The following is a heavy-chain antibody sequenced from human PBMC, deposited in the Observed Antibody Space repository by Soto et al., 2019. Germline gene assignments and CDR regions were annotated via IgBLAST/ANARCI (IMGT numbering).Heavy chain of an antibody. CDR2: VAGADYST. J-gene: IGHJ4*02. Sequence: GGSLRLSCAASGFTFSIYDMSWVRQAPGKGLEWVATVAGADYSTQYADSVKGRFSIYRDNSENTLYLQMNSLRAEDTAKYYCAKSGDRSGGFDYWGQGTLVTVSS. D-gene: IGHD3-10*01. V-gene: IGHV3-23*01. CDR3: AKSGDRSGGFDY. CDR1: GFTFSIYD.